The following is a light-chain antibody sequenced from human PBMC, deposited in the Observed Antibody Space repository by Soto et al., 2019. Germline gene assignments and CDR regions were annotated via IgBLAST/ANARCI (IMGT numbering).Light chain of an antibody. CDR1: QAISHY. CDR2: GAS. CDR3: LQHNTYPLS. V-gene: IGKV1-17*03. J-gene: IGKJ4*01. Sequence: DIQMTQSPSAMSASVGDRVTMTCGASQAISHYLSWFHHRPGTVPKRVIYGASTLQSGVPSRFSGSGSGTEFTLTISSLQPEDFGTYYCLQHNTYPLSFGGGTKVDIK.